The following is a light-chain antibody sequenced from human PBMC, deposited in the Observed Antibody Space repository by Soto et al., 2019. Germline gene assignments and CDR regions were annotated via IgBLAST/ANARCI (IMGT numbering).Light chain of an antibody. CDR2: DVS. V-gene: IGLV2-11*01. Sequence: QSALTQPRSVSGSPGQSVTISCTGTSSDVGGYHYVSWYQQHPGKAPKLMIYDVSKRPSGVPDRFSGSKSGNTASLTISGLQAEDEADYYCCSYAGSYTFEVFGTGTKLTVL. CDR3: CSYAGSYTFEV. CDR1: SSDVGGYHY. J-gene: IGLJ1*01.